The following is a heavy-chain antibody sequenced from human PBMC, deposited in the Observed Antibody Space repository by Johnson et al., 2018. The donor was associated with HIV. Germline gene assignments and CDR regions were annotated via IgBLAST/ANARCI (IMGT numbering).Heavy chain of an antibody. CDR3: ARNGLIPAAKGVAFDI. V-gene: IGHV3-30-3*01. CDR1: GFTFSYYA. J-gene: IGHJ3*02. CDR2: ISHDGSNK. D-gene: IGHD2-2*01. Sequence: QVQLVESGGGVVQPGTSLRLSCAASGFTFSYYAIFWVRQAPGKGLEWVAVISHDGSNKYYADSVKGRFTISRDNSKNTLYLQMNSLRAEDTAVYYCARNGLIPAAKGVAFDIWGHGTTVTVSS.